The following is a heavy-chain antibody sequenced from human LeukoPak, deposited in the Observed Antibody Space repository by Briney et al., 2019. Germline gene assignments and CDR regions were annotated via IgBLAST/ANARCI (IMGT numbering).Heavy chain of an antibody. D-gene: IGHD3-3*01. Sequence: PGGSLRLSCAASGFTFSSYDMHWVRQATGKGLEWVSAIGTAGDTYYPGSVKGRFTISRDNSKNTLSLQMNSLRAEDTAIYYCAKTPIAVRIFGDDYWGQGALVTVSS. CDR2: IGTAGDT. CDR1: GFTFSSYD. CDR3: AKTPIAVRIFGDDY. J-gene: IGHJ4*02. V-gene: IGHV3-13*01.